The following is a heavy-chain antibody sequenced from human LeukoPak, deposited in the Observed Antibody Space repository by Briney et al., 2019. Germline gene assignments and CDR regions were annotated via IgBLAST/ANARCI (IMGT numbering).Heavy chain of an antibody. CDR2: IYYSGST. Sequence: SETLSLTCTVSGGSISSYYWTWVRQPPGKGLEWIGDIYYSGSTNYNPSLKSRVTISVDTSKNQFSLMLSTVTAADTAVYYCARDLSVTTRDDAFDIWGQGTMVTVSS. D-gene: IGHD5-18*01. CDR1: GGSISSYY. V-gene: IGHV4-59*01. CDR3: ARDLSVTTRDDAFDI. J-gene: IGHJ3*02.